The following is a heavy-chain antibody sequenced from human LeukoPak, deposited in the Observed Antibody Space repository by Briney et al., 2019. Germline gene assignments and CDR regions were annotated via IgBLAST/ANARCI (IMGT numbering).Heavy chain of an antibody. D-gene: IGHD2-8*01. CDR3: ARTYCTNGVCYEFDY. Sequence: GGSLRLSCAASGFTFSSYGMHWVRQAPGKGLEWVAVTWYDGSNKYYADSVKGRFTISRDNSKNTLYLQMNSLRAEDTAVYYCARTYCTNGVCYEFDYWGQGTLVTVSS. CDR1: GFTFSSYG. CDR2: TWYDGSNK. J-gene: IGHJ4*02. V-gene: IGHV3-33*01.